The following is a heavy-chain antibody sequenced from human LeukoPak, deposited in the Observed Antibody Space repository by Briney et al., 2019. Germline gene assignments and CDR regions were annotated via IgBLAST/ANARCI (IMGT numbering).Heavy chain of an antibody. D-gene: IGHD2-15*01. CDR1: GYTFTSYW. J-gene: IGHJ4*02. V-gene: IGHV5-51*01. CDR3: ARRSEGGKLKY. Sequence: GESLKISCQGSGYTFTSYWIGWVRHMPGKGLEWMGIIYPGDSNTRYSPSFQGQVTISADKTISTAYLQWSSLKASDTAMYYCARRSEGGKLKYWGQGTLVTVSS. CDR2: IYPGDSNT.